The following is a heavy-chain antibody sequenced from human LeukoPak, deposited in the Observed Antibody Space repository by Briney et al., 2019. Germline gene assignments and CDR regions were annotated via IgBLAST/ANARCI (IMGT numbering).Heavy chain of an antibody. CDR2: INSDGSST. CDR1: GFTFISYW. V-gene: IGHV3-74*01. CDR3: AKGYYHYGSGTYD. D-gene: IGHD3-10*01. J-gene: IGHJ4*02. Sequence: GGSLRLSCAASGFTFISYWMHWVRAAPGKRLVWVSRINSDGSSTSYADSVKGRFTISRDNAKNTLYLQMNSLRAEDTAVYYWAKGYYHYGSGTYDWGEGSLVTVSS.